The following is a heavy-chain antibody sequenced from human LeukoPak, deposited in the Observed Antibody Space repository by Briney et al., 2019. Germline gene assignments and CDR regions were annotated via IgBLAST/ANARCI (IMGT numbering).Heavy chain of an antibody. CDR2: IYHSGST. D-gene: IGHD3-10*01. J-gene: IGHJ4*02. CDR3: ARESSYYYGSGSYVG. CDR1: GGSIRSGGYY. V-gene: IGHV4-30-2*01. Sequence: SETLSLTCTVSGGSIRSGGYYWSWIRQPPGKGLEWIGYIYHSGSTYYNPSLKSRVTISVDRSKNQFSLKLSSVTAADTAVYYCARESSYYYGSGSYVGWGQGTLVTVSS.